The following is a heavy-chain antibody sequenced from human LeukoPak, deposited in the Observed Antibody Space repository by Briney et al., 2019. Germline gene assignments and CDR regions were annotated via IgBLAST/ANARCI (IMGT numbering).Heavy chain of an antibody. V-gene: IGHV4-30-4*08. CDR2: IYYSGST. CDR1: GGSISSSDYY. D-gene: IGHD3-16*01. CDR3: ARDRLGDPIDY. J-gene: IGHJ4*02. Sequence: SQTLSLTCTVSGGSISSSDYYWSWIRQPPGKGLEWIGYIYYSGSTYYNPSLKSRVTISVDTSKNQFSLKLSSVTAADTAVYYCARDRLGDPIDYWGQGTLVTVSS.